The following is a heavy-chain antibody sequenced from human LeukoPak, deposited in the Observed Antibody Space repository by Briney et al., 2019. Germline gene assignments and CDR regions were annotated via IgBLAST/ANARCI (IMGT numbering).Heavy chain of an antibody. J-gene: IGHJ4*02. CDR1: GGSISSGSYY. V-gene: IGHV4-61*02. D-gene: IGHD3-22*01. CDR2: IYTSGST. Sequence: SEALSLTCTVSGGSISSGSYYWSWIRQPAGKGLEWLGRIYTSGSTNYNPSLKSRVTISVATSKNQFSLKPSSVTAADTAVYYCARDDDCYDSSGYYSWGQGTLVTVSS. CDR3: ARDDDCYDSSGYYS.